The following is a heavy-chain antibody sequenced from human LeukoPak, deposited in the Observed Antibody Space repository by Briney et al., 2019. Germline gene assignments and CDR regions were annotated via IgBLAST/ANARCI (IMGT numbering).Heavy chain of an antibody. D-gene: IGHD3-10*01. V-gene: IGHV3-53*01. CDR1: GFTVSSNY. J-gene: IGHJ4*02. Sequence: GGSLRLSCAASGFTVSSNYMTWVRQASGRGLEWVSVFYSGGSKYYADSVKGRFTISRDNSKNTLYLQMNSLRAEDTAVYFCAGASGSYSYYFDYWGQGTLVTVSS. CDR3: AGASGSYSYYFDY. CDR2: FYSGGSK.